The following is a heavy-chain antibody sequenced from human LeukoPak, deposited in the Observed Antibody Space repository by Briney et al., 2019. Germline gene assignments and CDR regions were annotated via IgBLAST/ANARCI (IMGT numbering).Heavy chain of an antibody. CDR1: GVSISSAAYY. CDR3: ARSYDFWTGYSYYFEY. D-gene: IGHD3-3*01. J-gene: IGHJ4*02. Sequence: SQTLSLTCTVSGVSISSAAYYWSWIRQPPGKGLEWIGYIYHGGNTYYRPSLESRVTISVDRSKNQFSLRLSSVTAADTAVYYCARSYDFWTGYSYYFEYWGQGTLVTVSS. V-gene: IGHV4-30-2*01. CDR2: IYHGGNT.